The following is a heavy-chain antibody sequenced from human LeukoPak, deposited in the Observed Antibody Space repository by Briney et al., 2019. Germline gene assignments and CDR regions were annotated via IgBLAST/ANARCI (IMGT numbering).Heavy chain of an antibody. Sequence: PSETLSLTCTVSGYSISSGYYWGWIRQPPGKGLEWIGSIYHSGSTYYNPSLKSRVTMSVDTSKNQFSLKVRSVTAADTAVYYCARGTRKASTNYGSGRLMYYYYMDLWGKGTTVTVSS. CDR1: GYSISSGYY. CDR2: IYHSGST. V-gene: IGHV4-38-2*02. CDR3: ARGTRKASTNYGSGRLMYYYYMDL. J-gene: IGHJ6*03. D-gene: IGHD3-10*01.